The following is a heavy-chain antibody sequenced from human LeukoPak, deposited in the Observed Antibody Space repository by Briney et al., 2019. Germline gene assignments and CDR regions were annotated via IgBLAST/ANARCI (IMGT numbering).Heavy chain of an antibody. CDR3: ALHYSGSYYYGMDV. Sequence: PGGSLRLSCAASGFTISDYYMDWVRQAPGKGLEWVGRTRNKANSYTTEYAASVKGRFTISRGDSKNSLYLQMNSLKTEDTAVYYCALHYSGSYYYGMDVWGQGTTVTVSS. CDR2: TRNKANSYTT. CDR1: GFTISDYY. V-gene: IGHV3-72*01. D-gene: IGHD1-26*01. J-gene: IGHJ6*02.